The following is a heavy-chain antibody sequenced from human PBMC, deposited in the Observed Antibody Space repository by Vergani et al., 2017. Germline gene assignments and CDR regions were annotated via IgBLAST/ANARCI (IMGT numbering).Heavy chain of an antibody. CDR2: ISYDGTQK. J-gene: IGHJ1*01. V-gene: IGHV3-30*03. CDR1: GFTSSYYG. CDR3: ATKSCGTPGCQIGYFRE. D-gene: IGHD1-1*01. Sequence: QVHLVESGGGVVQPGRSLRLSCVVSGFTSSYYGMHWVRQAPGQGREWVAVISYDGTQKYYADSVKGRFTISRDNSKSTLYLQMNSLRTEDTAVYYCATKSCGTPGCQIGYFREWGQGTLVTVSS.